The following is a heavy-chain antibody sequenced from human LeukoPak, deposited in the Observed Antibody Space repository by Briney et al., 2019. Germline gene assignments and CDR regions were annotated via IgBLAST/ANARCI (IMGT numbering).Heavy chain of an antibody. CDR3: ARRPYSSSWYGTNWFDP. Sequence: GGSLRLSCAASGFTFSSYWMSWVRQAPGKGLEWVANIKKDGIEKYYVDSVKGRFTISRDNAKTSLYLQMNSLRAEDTAVYYCARRPYSSSWYGTNWFDPWGQGTLVTVSS. CDR2: IKKDGIEK. V-gene: IGHV3-7*01. D-gene: IGHD6-13*01. CDR1: GFTFSSYW. J-gene: IGHJ5*02.